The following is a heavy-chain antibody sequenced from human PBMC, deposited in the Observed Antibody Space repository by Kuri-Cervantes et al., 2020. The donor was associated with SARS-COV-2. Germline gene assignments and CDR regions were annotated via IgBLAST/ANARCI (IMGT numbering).Heavy chain of an antibody. D-gene: IGHD1-26*01. CDR2: ISYDGSNK. J-gene: IGHJ4*02. V-gene: IGHV3-30*04. CDR3: AKSRTGVGDSTDY. CDR1: GFTFSSYA. Sequence: GESLKISCAASGFTFSSYAMHWVRQAPGKGLEWVAVISYDGSNKYYADSVKGRLTISRDNSKNTLYLQMDSLRAEDTAVYYCAKSRTGVGDSTDYWGPGTLVTVSS.